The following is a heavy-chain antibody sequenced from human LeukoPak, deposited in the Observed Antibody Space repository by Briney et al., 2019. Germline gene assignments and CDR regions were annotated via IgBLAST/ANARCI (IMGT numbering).Heavy chain of an antibody. V-gene: IGHV4-59*01. CDR3: ARASAHRGIAVAGVYWYFDL. CDR2: IYYSGST. CDR1: GGSISSYY. J-gene: IGHJ2*01. D-gene: IGHD6-19*01. Sequence: SETLSLTCTVSGGSISSYYWSWIRQPPGEGLEWIAYIYYSGSTNYNPSLKSRPTISVDTSKNQFSLKLTSVTAADTAVYYCARASAHRGIAVAGVYWYFDLWGRGTLVIVSS.